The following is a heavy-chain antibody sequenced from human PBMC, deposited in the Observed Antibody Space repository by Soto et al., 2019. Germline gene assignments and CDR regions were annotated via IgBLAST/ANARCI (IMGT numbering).Heavy chain of an antibody. CDR1: GGTFSSYA. V-gene: IGHV1-69*12. CDR2: IIPIFGTA. J-gene: IGHJ6*02. Sequence: QVQLVQSGAEVKKPGSSVKVSCKASGGTFSSYAISWVRQAPGQGLEWMGGIIPIFGTANYAQKFQGRVTITADESTSTGYMELSSLRSEDTAVYYCASITLACSGGSCYSPAYYYYGMDVWGQGTTVTVSS. CDR3: ASITLACSGGSCYSPAYYYYGMDV. D-gene: IGHD2-15*01.